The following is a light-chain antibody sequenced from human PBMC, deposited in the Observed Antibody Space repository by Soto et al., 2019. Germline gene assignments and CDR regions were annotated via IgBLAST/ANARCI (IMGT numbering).Light chain of an antibody. V-gene: IGKV3-20*01. CDR3: QQYGSSPPWT. J-gene: IGKJ1*01. CDR2: GAS. CDR1: QSVSSSD. Sequence: IVLTQSPGTLSLSPGERATLSCRAIQSVSSSDLAWYQQKPGQAPRLLIYGASSRATGIPDRFSGSGSGTDFTLTISRLEPEDFAVYYCQQYGSSPPWTFGQGTKVDI.